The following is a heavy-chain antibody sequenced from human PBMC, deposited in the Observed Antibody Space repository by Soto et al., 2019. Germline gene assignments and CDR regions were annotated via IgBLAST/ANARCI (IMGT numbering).Heavy chain of an antibody. J-gene: IGHJ4*02. CDR1: GFTFSSYA. CDR3: GKAGFSSGWSPSYFDY. Sequence: EVQLLESGGGLVQPGRSLRLSCAASGFTFSSYAMNWVRQAPGKGLEWVSAMSGTGGSTYYADSVKGRFTISRDNSKNTLYLQMTSLRVEDTAVFYCGKAGFSSGWSPSYFDYWGQGTLVTVSS. D-gene: IGHD6-19*01. V-gene: IGHV3-23*01. CDR2: MSGTGGST.